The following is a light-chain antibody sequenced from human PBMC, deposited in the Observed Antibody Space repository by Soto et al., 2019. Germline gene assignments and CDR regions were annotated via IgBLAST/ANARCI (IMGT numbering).Light chain of an antibody. J-gene: IGKJ2*01. CDR1: QTVSSN. V-gene: IGKV3-15*01. Sequence: ERVMTQSPATLSVSPGERATLSCRASQTVSSNLAWYQQKPGQAPRLLIYGASTRATGIPASFSGSGSGTEFTLTISRLQYEDVALYDCQQYNNCRPYTVGQGIKLEIK. CDR3: QQYNNCRPYT. CDR2: GAS.